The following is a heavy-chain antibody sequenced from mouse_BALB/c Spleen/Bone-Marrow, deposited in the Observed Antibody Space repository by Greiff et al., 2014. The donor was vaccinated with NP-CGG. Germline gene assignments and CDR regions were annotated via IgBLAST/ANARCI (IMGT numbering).Heavy chain of an antibody. J-gene: IGHJ3*01. D-gene: IGHD2-2*01. CDR1: GFTFSDYY. CDR2: ISNGGGST. V-gene: IGHV5-12*02. CDR3: ARQGIYYGYDPFAY. Sequence: VQLKESGGGLVQPGGSLKLSCATSGFTFSDYYMYWVRQTPEKRLEWVAYISNGGGSTYYPDTVKGRFTISRDNAKNTLYLQMSRPKSEDTAMYYCARQGIYYGYDPFAYWGQGTLVTVS.